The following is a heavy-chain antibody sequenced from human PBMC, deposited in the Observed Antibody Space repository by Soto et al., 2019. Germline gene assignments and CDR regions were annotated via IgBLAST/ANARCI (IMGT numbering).Heavy chain of an antibody. D-gene: IGHD2-8*02. V-gene: IGHV4-34*01. J-gene: IGHJ4*02. CDR1: GGSFSGYY. CDR3: ARDKITGLFDY. CDR2: INHSGST. Sequence: PSETLSLTCAVYGGSFSGYYLTWIRQPPGTGLEWIGEINHSGSTNYNPSLKSLGTISVDTSKNQFSLKLTSVTAADTAVYYFARDKITGLFDYWGQGTLVTVSS.